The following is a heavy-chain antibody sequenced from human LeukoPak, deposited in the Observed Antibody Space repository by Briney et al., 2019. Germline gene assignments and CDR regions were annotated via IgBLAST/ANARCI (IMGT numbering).Heavy chain of an antibody. J-gene: IGHJ4*02. CDR2: ISSGSSYI. CDR1: GFTFSSYS. D-gene: IGHD6-19*01. Sequence: GGSLRLSCAASGFTFSSYSMNWVRQAPGKGLEWVSSISSGSSYIYYEDSVKGRFTISRDNAKNSLYLQMNSLRAEDTAVYYCASPASVRAVAYMWGQGTLVTVSS. CDR3: ASPASVRAVAYM. V-gene: IGHV3-21*01.